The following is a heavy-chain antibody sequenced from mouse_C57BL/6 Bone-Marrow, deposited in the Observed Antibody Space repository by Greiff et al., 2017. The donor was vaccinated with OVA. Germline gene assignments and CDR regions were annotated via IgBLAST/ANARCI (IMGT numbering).Heavy chain of an antibody. V-gene: IGHV3-3*01. CDR3: ARAYYSNYHYWYFDV. J-gene: IGHJ1*03. D-gene: IGHD2-5*01. CDR2: TFYSGIT. CDR1: GFSINSDCY. Sequence: DVKLVESGPSLVRPSQTLSLTCTVTGFSINSDCYWIWIRQFPGNKLEYIGYTFYSGITYYNPSLESRTYITRDTSKNQFSLKLSSVTTEDTATYYCARAYYSNYHYWYFDVWGTGTTVTVSS.